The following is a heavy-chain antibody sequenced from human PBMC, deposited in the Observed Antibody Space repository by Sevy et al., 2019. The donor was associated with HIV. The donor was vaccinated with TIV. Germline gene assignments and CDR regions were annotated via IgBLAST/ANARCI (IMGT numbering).Heavy chain of an antibody. CDR2: IYSGGGT. J-gene: IGHJ4*02. CDR3: ARVTTSRFYYDTFGYQPYYFDY. V-gene: IGHV3-53*01. D-gene: IGHD3-22*01. CDR1: GFTVSNNY. Sequence: GGSLRLSCAASGFTVSNNYMSWVRQAPGKGLEWVSIIYSGGGTFYPDSVQGRFTISRDNSKNTLFLQMNSLRAEDTAVYICARVTTSRFYYDTFGYQPYYFDYWGQGTLVTVSS.